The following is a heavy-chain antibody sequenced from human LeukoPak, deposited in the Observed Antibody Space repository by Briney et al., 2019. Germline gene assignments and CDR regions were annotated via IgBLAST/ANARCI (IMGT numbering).Heavy chain of an antibody. Sequence: PGGSLRLSCAASGFTFSSYAMHGVRQAPGKGLEGVAVISYDGSNKYYADSVKGRFTISRDNSKNTLYLQMNSLRAEDTAVYYCARDLAAAGTSYYYYGMDVWGQGTTVTVSS. D-gene: IGHD6-13*01. CDR2: ISYDGSNK. J-gene: IGHJ6*02. V-gene: IGHV3-30-3*01. CDR1: GFTFSSYA. CDR3: ARDLAAAGTSYYYYGMDV.